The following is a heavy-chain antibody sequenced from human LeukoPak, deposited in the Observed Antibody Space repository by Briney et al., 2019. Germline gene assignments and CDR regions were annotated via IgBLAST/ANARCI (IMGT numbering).Heavy chain of an antibody. D-gene: IGHD3-10*01. Sequence: PSETLSLTCTVSGGSITSSTYYWGWIRQPPGKGLEWMGGIYYSGSTWYNPSLTSCVTISVDTSKNQFSLKLSYVTAADTAVYYCARTRYTYHSGSGNFCTSTEFDYWGQGTLVTVSS. CDR1: GGSITSSTYY. V-gene: IGHV4-39*01. J-gene: IGHJ4*02. CDR3: ARTRYTYHSGSGNFCTSTEFDY. CDR2: IYYSGST.